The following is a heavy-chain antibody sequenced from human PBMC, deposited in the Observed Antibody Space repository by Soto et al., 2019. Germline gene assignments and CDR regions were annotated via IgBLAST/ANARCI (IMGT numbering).Heavy chain of an antibody. Sequence: SETLSLTCTVSGGSISSGDYYWSWIRQPPGKGLEWIGYIYYSGSTYYNPSLKSRVTMTRDTSISTAYMELSRLRSDDTAVYYCARESAAAGTSGFDYWGQGTLVPVSS. J-gene: IGHJ4*02. V-gene: IGHV4-30-4*02. CDR2: IYYSGST. D-gene: IGHD6-13*01. CDR1: GGSISSGDYY. CDR3: ARESAAAGTSGFDY.